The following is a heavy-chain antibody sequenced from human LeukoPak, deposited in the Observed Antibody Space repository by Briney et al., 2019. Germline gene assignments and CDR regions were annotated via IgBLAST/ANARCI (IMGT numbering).Heavy chain of an antibody. Sequence: GGSLRLSCAASGFTFCSNAMHWVRQAPGKGLEWAAVISYDGSNKYYADSVKGRFTISRDNSKNTLYLQMNSLRAEDTAVYYCARASLRGSSPHWGQGTLVTVSS. CDR2: ISYDGSNK. V-gene: IGHV3-30-3*01. D-gene: IGHD6-6*01. CDR1: GFTFCSNA. J-gene: IGHJ4*02. CDR3: ARASLRGSSPH.